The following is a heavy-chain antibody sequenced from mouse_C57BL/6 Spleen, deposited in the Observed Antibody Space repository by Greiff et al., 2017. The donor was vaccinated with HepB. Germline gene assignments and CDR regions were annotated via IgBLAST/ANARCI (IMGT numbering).Heavy chain of an antibody. CDR2: ISGGGGNT. J-gene: IGHJ4*01. D-gene: IGHD2-3*01. Sequence: EVKVVESGGGLVKPGGSLKLSCAASGFTFSSYTMSWVRQTPEKRLEWVATISGGGGNTYYPDSVKGRFTISRDNAKNTLYLQMSSVRSEDTALYYCARHDDGYFLYYAMDYWGQGTSVTVSS. CDR1: GFTFSSYT. V-gene: IGHV5-9*01. CDR3: ARHDDGYFLYYAMDY.